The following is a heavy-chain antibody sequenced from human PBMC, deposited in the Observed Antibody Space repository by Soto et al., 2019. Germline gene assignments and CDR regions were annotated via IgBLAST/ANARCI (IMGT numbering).Heavy chain of an antibody. V-gene: IGHV3-23*01. J-gene: IGHJ4*02. CDR2: ISGSGGST. D-gene: IGHD5-18*01. CDR3: AKEGGASQLWSYAQSPFEY. CDR1: GFTFSSYA. Sequence: AAXGFTFSSYAMSLVRQAPGKGLEWVSAISGSGGSTYYADSVKGRFTISRDNSKNTLYLQMNSLRAEDTAVYYCAKEGGASQLWSYAQSPFEYWGQGTLVIVSS.